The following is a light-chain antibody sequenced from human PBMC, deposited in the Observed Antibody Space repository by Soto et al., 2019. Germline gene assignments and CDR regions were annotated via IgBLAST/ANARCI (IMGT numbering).Light chain of an antibody. Sequence: QSVLTQPPSASGSPGQSVTISCTGTSSDVGGYDYVSWYQQHPGKAPKLMIFEVSKRPSGGPDRFSGSKSGNTASLTVSGLQAEDEADYYCSSYAGNTKGVFGTGTKVTVL. V-gene: IGLV2-8*01. CDR1: SSDVGGYDY. CDR3: SSYAGNTKGV. CDR2: EVS. J-gene: IGLJ1*01.